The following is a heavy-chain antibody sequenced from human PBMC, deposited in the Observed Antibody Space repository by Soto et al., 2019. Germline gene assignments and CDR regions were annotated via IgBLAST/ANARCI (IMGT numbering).Heavy chain of an antibody. D-gene: IGHD1-26*01. Sequence: ASVKVSCKASGYTFTDYYMQWVRQAPGQGLEWMGWVNPNSGDTNSAQKFQGRVTVTRDTSISTAYMELSRLRSDDTAVYYCARVDNDSGGYYFDYWGQGTLVIVSS. CDR2: VNPNSGDT. J-gene: IGHJ4*01. V-gene: IGHV1-2*02. CDR1: GYTFTDYY. CDR3: ARVDNDSGGYYFDY.